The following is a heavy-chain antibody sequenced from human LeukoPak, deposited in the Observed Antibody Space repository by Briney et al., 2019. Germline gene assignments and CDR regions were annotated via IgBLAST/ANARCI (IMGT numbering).Heavy chain of an antibody. J-gene: IGHJ4*02. CDR3: ATQTAQLWSN. V-gene: IGHV3-23*01. Sequence: PGGTLRLSCAASGFTFSSYGMSWVRQAPGKGLEWVSAISGSGGSTYYADSVKGRFTISRDNSKNTLYLQMNSLRAEDTAVYYCATQTAQLWSNWGQGTLVTVSS. D-gene: IGHD5-18*01. CDR1: GFTFSSYG. CDR2: ISGSGGST.